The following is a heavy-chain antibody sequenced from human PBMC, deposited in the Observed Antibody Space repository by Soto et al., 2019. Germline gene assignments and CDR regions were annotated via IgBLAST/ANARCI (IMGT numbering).Heavy chain of an antibody. J-gene: IGHJ4*02. CDR1: GFTFSSYA. D-gene: IGHD2-21*02. Sequence: EVQLLESGGGLVQPGGSLRLSCAASGFTFSSYAMSWVRQAPGKGLEWVSAISGSGGSTYYADSVKGRFTISRDNSKNTLYLQMNSLRAEDTAVYYCAKDIKLDCGGDCSTFDYWGQGTLVTVSS. CDR2: ISGSGGST. CDR3: AKDIKLDCGGDCSTFDY. V-gene: IGHV3-23*01.